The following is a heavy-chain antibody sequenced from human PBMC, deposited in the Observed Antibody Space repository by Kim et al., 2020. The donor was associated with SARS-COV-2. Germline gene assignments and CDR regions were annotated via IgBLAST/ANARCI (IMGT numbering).Heavy chain of an antibody. CDR2: IYYSGST. D-gene: IGHD1-26*01. J-gene: IGHJ4*02. Sequence: SETLSLTCTVSGGSISSGGYYWSWIRQHPGKGLEWIGYIYYSGSTYYNPSLKSRVTISVDTSKNQFSLKLSSVTAADTAVYYCASAEGGWELGGVDYWGQGTLVTVSS. CDR1: GGSISSGGYY. CDR3: ASAEGGWELGGVDY. V-gene: IGHV4-31*03.